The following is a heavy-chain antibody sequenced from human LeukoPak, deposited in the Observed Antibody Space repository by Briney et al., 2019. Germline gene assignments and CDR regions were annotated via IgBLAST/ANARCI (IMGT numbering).Heavy chain of an antibody. J-gene: IGHJ6*04. CDR2: INHSGST. Sequence: SETLSLTCAVYGGSFSGYYWSWIRQPPGKGLERIGEINHSGSTNYNPSLKSRVTISVDTSKNQFSLKLSSVTAADTAVYYCAREGNWNYNPALDVWGKGTTVTVSS. D-gene: IGHD1-7*01. V-gene: IGHV4-34*01. CDR3: AREGNWNYNPALDV. CDR1: GGSFSGYY.